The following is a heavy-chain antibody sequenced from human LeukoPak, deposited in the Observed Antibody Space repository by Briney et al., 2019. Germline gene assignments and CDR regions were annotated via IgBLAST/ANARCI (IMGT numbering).Heavy chain of an antibody. CDR1: GGTXSSYA. V-gene: IGHV1-69*13. D-gene: IGHD2-15*01. CDR2: IIPIFGTT. J-gene: IGHJ4*02. CDR3: ARANLAYCSGFSCPRLYYFDF. Sequence: GASVKVSCKASGGTXSSYAISGVRKAPGQGLEWMGVIIPIFGTTNYAQKFQDRVTITADESTSTVYMELSSLRSEDTAVYYCARANLAYCSGFSCPRLYYFDFWGQGTLVTVSS.